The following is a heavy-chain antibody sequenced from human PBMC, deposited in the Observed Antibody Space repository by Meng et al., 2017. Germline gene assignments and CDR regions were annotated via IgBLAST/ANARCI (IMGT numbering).Heavy chain of an antibody. CDR2: IIPIFGTA. Sequence: QEQLVQAGAEVKKPGSSVKVSCKASGGTFNSYAISWVRQAPGQGLEWMGGIIPIFGTANYAQKFQGRVTITADESTSTAYMELSSLRSEDTAVYYCARDDYSNYLPFDYWGQGTLVTVSS. D-gene: IGHD4-11*01. V-gene: IGHV1-69*01. J-gene: IGHJ4*02. CDR3: ARDDYSNYLPFDY. CDR1: GGTFNSYA.